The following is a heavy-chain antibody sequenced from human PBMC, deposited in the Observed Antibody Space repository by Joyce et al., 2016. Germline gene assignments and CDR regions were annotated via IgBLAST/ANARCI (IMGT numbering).Heavy chain of an antibody. J-gene: IGHJ6*02. CDR1: GYTFTNYY. D-gene: IGHD5-18*01. V-gene: IGHV1-46*01. CDR3: ARDTAMATGYYYYGMDV. CDR2: INPSGGST. Sequence: QVQLVQSGAEVKKPGASVKVSCKASGYTFTNYYMHWVRQAPGQGLEWMGIINPSGGSTNSAQKFQGRVTMTGDTSTSTVYMELSSLRSEDTAVYYCARDTAMATGYYYYGMDVWGQGTTVTVSS.